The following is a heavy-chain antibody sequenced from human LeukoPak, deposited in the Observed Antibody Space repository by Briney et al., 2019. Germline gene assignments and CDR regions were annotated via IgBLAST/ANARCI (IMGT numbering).Heavy chain of an antibody. Sequence: GRSLRLSCAASGFTFDDYAMHWVPQAPGKGLEWVSGISWNSGSIGYADSVKGRFTISRDNGKNSLYLQMNSLRAEDTAVYYCARYRHLGYWGQGTLVTVSS. CDR1: GFTFDDYA. CDR2: ISWNSGSI. J-gene: IGHJ4*02. CDR3: ARYRHLGY. V-gene: IGHV3-9*01. D-gene: IGHD2-2*02.